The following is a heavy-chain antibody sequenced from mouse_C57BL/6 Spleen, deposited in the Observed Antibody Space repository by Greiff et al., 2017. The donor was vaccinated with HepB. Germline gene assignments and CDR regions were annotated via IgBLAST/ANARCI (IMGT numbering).Heavy chain of an antibody. Sequence: QVHVKQSGAELAKPGASVKLSCKASGYTFTSYWMHWVKQRPGQGLEWIGYINPSSGYTKYNQKFKDKATLTADKSSSTAYMQLSSLTYEDSAVYYCARGLTGVYFDYWGQGTTLTVSS. D-gene: IGHD4-1*01. CDR1: GYTFTSYW. CDR3: ARGLTGVYFDY. V-gene: IGHV1-7*01. J-gene: IGHJ2*01. CDR2: INPSSGYT.